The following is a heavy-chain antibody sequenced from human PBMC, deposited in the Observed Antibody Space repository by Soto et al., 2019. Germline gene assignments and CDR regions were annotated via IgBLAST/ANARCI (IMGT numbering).Heavy chain of an antibody. D-gene: IGHD1-20*01. Sequence: GSLRLSCAASGFTFSSYAMHWVRQAPGKGLEWVAVISYDGSNKYYADSVKGRFTISRDNSKNTLYLQMNSLRAEDTAVYYCARGRYNWNPFDYWGQGTLVTVSS. CDR1: GFTFSSYA. CDR3: ARGRYNWNPFDY. CDR2: ISYDGSNK. J-gene: IGHJ4*02. V-gene: IGHV3-30-3*01.